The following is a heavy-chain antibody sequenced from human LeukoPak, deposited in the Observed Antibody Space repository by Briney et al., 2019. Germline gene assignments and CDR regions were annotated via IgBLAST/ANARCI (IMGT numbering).Heavy chain of an antibody. D-gene: IGHD2-15*01. Sequence: GGSLRLSCAASGFTFSDAWMSWVRQAPGKGLEWVSVIYSGGSTYYADSVKGRFTISRDNSKNTLYLQMNSLRAEDTAVYYCARALDGGPTSWGQGTLVTVSS. CDR2: IYSGGST. CDR3: ARALDGGPTS. V-gene: IGHV3-66*01. CDR1: GFTFSDAW. J-gene: IGHJ4*02.